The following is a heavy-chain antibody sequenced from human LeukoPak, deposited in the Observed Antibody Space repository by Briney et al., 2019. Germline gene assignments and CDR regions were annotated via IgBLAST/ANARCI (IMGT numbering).Heavy chain of an antibody. Sequence: GGSLRLSCAASGFTVSSNYMSWVRQAPGKGLEWVSVIYSGGSTYYADYVKGRFTISRDNSKNTLYLQMNSLRAEDTAVYYCARGSYHDSSGYYSGRAFDIWGQGTMVTVSS. D-gene: IGHD3-22*01. CDR3: ARGSYHDSSGYYSGRAFDI. V-gene: IGHV3-53*01. CDR2: IYSGGST. CDR1: GFTVSSNY. J-gene: IGHJ3*02.